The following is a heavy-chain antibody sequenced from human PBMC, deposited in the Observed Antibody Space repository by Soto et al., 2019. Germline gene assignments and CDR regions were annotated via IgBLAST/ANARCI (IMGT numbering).Heavy chain of an antibody. V-gene: IGHV4-39*01. CDR2: IYYSGST. Sequence: QLQLQESGPGLVKPSETLSLTCTVSGGSISSSSYYWGWIRQPPGKGLEWIGSIYYSGSTYYNPSLKRRVTISVDTSKNQFSLKLSSVTAADTAVYYCAQGRGGTTFLGPATCYFDYWGQGTLVTVSS. CDR1: GGSISSSSYY. D-gene: IGHD3-16*01. CDR3: AQGRGGTTFLGPATCYFDY. J-gene: IGHJ4*02.